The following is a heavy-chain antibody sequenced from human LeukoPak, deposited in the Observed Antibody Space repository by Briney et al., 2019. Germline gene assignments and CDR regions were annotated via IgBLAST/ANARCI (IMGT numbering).Heavy chain of an antibody. J-gene: IGHJ4*02. V-gene: IGHV4-59*01. Sequence: PPETLSLTCTVSGGSISSYYWSWIRQPPGKGLEWIGYIYYSGSTNYNPSLKSRVTISVDTSKNQFSLKLSSVTAADTAVYYCARVWPYGSGSYYNDWGQGTLVTVSS. CDR3: ARVWPYGSGSYYND. CDR2: IYYSGST. CDR1: GGSISSYY. D-gene: IGHD3-10*01.